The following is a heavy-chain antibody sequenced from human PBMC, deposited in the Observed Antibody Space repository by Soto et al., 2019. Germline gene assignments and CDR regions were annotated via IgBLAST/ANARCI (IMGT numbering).Heavy chain of an antibody. J-gene: IGHJ6*02. D-gene: IGHD3-10*01. CDR2: IVVGSGNT. CDR3: AADHPSMVRGVYYYYGMDV. Sequence: SVKVSCKASGFTFTSSAVQWVRQARGQRLEWIGWIVVGSGNTNYAQKFQERVTITRDMSTSTAYMELSSLRSEDTAVYYCAADHPSMVRGVYYYYGMDVWGQGTTVTVSS. CDR1: GFTFTSSA. V-gene: IGHV1-58*01.